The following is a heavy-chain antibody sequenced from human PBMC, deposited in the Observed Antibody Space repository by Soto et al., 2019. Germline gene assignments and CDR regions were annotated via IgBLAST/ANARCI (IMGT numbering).Heavy chain of an antibody. Sequence: GGSLRLSCAASGFTFSTYAMAWLRQAPGKGLEWVANIKPDGSDKYYEESVKGRFTISRDNSKNSLYLQMNSLRAEDTDVYYCAKELGSGYSYFDYWGEGTLATVPS. CDR3: AKELGSGYSYFDY. CDR2: IKPDGSDK. CDR1: GFTFSTYA. J-gene: IGHJ4*02. D-gene: IGHD3-22*01. V-gene: IGHV3-7*03.